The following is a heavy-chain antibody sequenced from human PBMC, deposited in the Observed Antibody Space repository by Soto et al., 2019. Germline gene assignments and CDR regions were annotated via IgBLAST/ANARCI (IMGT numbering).Heavy chain of an antibody. CDR2: INHSGST. D-gene: IGHD6-13*01. Sequence: PSGTLSLTCAVYGGSLSGYYWSWIRQPPGKGLEWIGEINHSGSTNYNPSLKSRVTISVETSKNQFSLKLSSVTAADTAVYYCARLAAGTLYCYYYGMDVWGQGTTVTVSS. CDR3: ARLAAGTLYCYYYGMDV. J-gene: IGHJ6*02. CDR1: GGSLSGYY. V-gene: IGHV4-34*01.